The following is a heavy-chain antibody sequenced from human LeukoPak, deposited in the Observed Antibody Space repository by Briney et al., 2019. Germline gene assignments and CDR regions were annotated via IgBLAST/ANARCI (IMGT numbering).Heavy chain of an antibody. J-gene: IGHJ4*02. CDR3: ATGKSVDY. D-gene: IGHD4-23*01. CDR2: INHSGST. V-gene: IGHV4-34*01. CDR1: GGSFSGYY. Sequence: PSETLSLTCAVYGGSFSGYYWSWIRQPPGKGLEWIGEINHSGSTNYNPSLKGRVTISVDTSKNQFSLKLSSVTAADTAVYYCATGKSVDYWGQGTLVTVSS.